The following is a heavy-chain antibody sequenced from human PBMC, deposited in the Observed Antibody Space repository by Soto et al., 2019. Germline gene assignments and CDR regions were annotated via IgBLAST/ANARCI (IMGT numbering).Heavy chain of an antibody. V-gene: IGHV3-30*18. J-gene: IGHJ4*02. D-gene: IGHD2-15*01. CDR1: GFTFSSYG. CDR3: AKETYSGPLDY. Sequence: QVQLVESGGGVVQPGRSLRLSCAASGFTFSSYGMHWVRQAPGKGLEWVAVISYDGSNKYYADSVKGRFTISRDNSKNTRYLQMNSLRAEDTAVYYCAKETYSGPLDYWGQGTLVIVSS. CDR2: ISYDGSNK.